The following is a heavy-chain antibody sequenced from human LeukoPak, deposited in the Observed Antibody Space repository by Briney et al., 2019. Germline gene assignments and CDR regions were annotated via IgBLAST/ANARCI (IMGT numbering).Heavy chain of an antibody. V-gene: IGHV1-46*01. CDR1: GYTFTSYN. CDR3: ARKGNAFDI. J-gene: IGHJ3*02. Sequence: VASVKVSCKASGYTFTSYNMHWVRQAPGQGLEWMGIINPSGGSTNFAQKFQGRVTLTRDMSMSTVYMELGSLRSEDTAVYYCARKGNAFDIWGQGTMVTVSS. CDR2: INPSGGST.